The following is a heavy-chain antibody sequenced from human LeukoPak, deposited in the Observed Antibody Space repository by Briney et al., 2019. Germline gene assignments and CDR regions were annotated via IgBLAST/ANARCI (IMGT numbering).Heavy chain of an antibody. J-gene: IGHJ4*02. CDR2: INAGNGNT. V-gene: IGHV1-3*01. D-gene: IGHD6-13*01. Sequence: GASVKVSCKASGYTFTSYAMHWVRQAPGQRLEWMGWINAGNGNTKYSQKFQGRVTITRDTSASTAYMELSSLRSEDTAVYYCALDLSGVFPRGSSWYKVYYWGQGTLVTVSS. CDR3: ALDLSGVFPRGSSWYKVYY. CDR1: GYTFTSYA.